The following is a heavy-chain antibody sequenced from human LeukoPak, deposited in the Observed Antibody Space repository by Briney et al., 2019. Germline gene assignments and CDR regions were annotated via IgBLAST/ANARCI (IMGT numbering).Heavy chain of an antibody. J-gene: IGHJ4*02. CDR1: GFTFSSYG. Sequence: GGSLRLSCAASGFTFSSYGMHWVRQAPGKGLEWVAFIRYDGSNKYYADSVKGRFTISRDNAKNSLYLQMNSLRAEDTAVYYCARAIKSTVTLFDYWGQGTLVTVSS. CDR2: IRYDGSNK. D-gene: IGHD4-17*01. CDR3: ARAIKSTVTLFDY. V-gene: IGHV3-30*02.